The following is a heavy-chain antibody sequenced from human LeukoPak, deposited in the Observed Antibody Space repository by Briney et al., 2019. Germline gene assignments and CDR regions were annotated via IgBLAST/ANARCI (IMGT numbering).Heavy chain of an antibody. V-gene: IGHV4-34*01. D-gene: IGHD3-3*01. CDR3: ARGRLRFLEWFNFDY. CDR1: GGSFSGYY. CDR2: INHSGST. J-gene: IGHJ4*02. Sequence: SETLSLTCAVYGGSFSGYYWSWIRQPPGKGLEWIGEINHSGSTNYNPSLKSRVTISVDTSKNQFSLKLSSVTAADTAVYYRARGRLRFLEWFNFDYWGQGTLVTVSS.